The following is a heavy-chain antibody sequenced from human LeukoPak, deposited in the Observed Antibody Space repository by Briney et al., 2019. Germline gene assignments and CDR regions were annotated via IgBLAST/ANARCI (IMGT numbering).Heavy chain of an antibody. CDR1: GLTFSSYA. CDR3: ARLGLSVTDGY. J-gene: IGHJ4*02. D-gene: IGHD4-17*01. CDR2: IRGSGGST. Sequence: GGSLRLFCEAPGLTFSSYALSWLRHDPGKVLEWVSAIRGSGGSTYYADSVKGRFTISRENSKNTTYLQMNSLRAEDAAVYYCARLGLSVTDGYWGQWTLVTGS. V-gene: IGHV3-23*01.